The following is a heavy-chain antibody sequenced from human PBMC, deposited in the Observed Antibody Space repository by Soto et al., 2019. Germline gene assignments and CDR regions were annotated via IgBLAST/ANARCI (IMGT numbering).Heavy chain of an antibody. D-gene: IGHD6-19*01. CDR2: TYYRSKWYN. CDR3: ARGWGSGWFHYYYYGMDV. V-gene: IGHV6-1*01. J-gene: IGHJ6*02. Sequence: SQTLSLTCAISGDSVSSNSAAWNGIRQSPSRGLEWLGRTYYRSKWYNDYAVSVKSRITINPDTSKKQFSLQLNSVTPEDTAVYYCARGWGSGWFHYYYYGMDVWGQGTTVTVSS. CDR1: GDSVSSNSAA.